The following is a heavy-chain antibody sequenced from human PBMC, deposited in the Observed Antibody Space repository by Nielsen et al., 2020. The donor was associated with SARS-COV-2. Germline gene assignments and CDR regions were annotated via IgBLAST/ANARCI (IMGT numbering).Heavy chain of an antibody. CDR1: GFTISTYA. Sequence: GESLKISCVVSGFTISTYAMSWVRQAPGKGLEWVSAISASTYYADSVKGRFTISRDNSKNTLDLRMSSLRAEDTAVYFCARFSRIVEVVGLTYPDVFDIWGQGTMVTVSS. J-gene: IGHJ3*02. D-gene: IGHD2-15*01. CDR3: ARFSRIVEVVGLTYPDVFDI. V-gene: IGHV3-23*01. CDR2: ISAST.